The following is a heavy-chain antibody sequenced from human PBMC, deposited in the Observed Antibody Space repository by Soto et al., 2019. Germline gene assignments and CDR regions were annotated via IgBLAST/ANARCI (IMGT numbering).Heavy chain of an antibody. CDR2: IYHSGST. CDR3: AREGGGSSSSSKYDY. CDR1: GGSISSSNW. V-gene: IGHV4-4*02. Sequence: QVQLQESGPGLVKPSGTLSLTCAVSGGSISSSNWWSWVRQPPGKGLEWIGEIYHSGSTNYNPSLKSRVTITVDKSKNQFSLKLSSVTAADTAVYYCAREGGGSSSSSKYDYWGQGTLVTVSS. D-gene: IGHD6-13*01. J-gene: IGHJ4*02.